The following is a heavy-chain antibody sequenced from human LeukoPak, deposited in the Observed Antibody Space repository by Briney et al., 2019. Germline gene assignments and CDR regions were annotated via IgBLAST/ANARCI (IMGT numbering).Heavy chain of an antibody. Sequence: NPGGSLRLSCAASGFTFSDYYMSWIRQAPGKGLEWVSYISSSSSTIYYADSVKGRFTISRDNAKNSLYLQMNSLRAEDTAVYYCAREMSRHAVAGTDYWGQGTLVTVSS. CDR1: GFTFSDYY. D-gene: IGHD6-19*01. CDR3: AREMSRHAVAGTDY. CDR2: ISSSSSTI. V-gene: IGHV3-11*04. J-gene: IGHJ4*02.